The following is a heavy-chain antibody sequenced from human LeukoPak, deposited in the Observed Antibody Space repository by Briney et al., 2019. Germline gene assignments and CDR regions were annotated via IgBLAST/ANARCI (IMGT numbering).Heavy chain of an antibody. CDR2: IKQDGSEK. CDR3: ARQAVTAXXXDY. CDR1: GFTFSSYA. Sequence: GGSLRLSCAASGFTFSSYAMSWVRQAPGKGLEWVANIKQDGSEKYYVDSVKGRFTISRDNAKNSLYLQMNSLRAEDTAVYYCARQAVTAXXXDYWGQGTLVTVSS. J-gene: IGHJ4*02. V-gene: IGHV3-7*01. D-gene: IGHD2-21*02.